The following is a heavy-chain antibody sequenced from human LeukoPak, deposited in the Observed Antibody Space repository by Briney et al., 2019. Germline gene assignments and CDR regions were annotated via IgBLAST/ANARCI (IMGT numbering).Heavy chain of an antibody. CDR3: ARDPNGVDTAMVLFDY. J-gene: IGHJ4*02. Sequence: ASVKVSCKASGYTFTSYYMHWVRQAPGQGLEWMGIINPSGGSTSYAQKFQGRVTMTRDTSTSTVYMELSSLRPEDTAVYYCARDPNGVDTAMVLFDYWGQGTLVTVSS. CDR2: INPSGGST. CDR1: GYTFTSYY. V-gene: IGHV1-46*01. D-gene: IGHD5-18*01.